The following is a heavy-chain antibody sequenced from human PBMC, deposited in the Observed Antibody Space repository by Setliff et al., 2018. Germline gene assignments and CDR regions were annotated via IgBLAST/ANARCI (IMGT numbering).Heavy chain of an antibody. CDR3: ARDPTSGYTRDYFDY. J-gene: IGHJ4*02. Sequence: PSETLSLTCTVSGGSISSHYWSWIRQPPGKGLEWIGYIYYSGSTNYNPSLKSRVTISVDTSKNQFSLKLSSVTAADTAVYYCARDPTSGYTRDYFDYWGQGTLVTVSS. CDR1: GGSISSHY. CDR2: IYYSGST. V-gene: IGHV4-59*11. D-gene: IGHD3-3*01.